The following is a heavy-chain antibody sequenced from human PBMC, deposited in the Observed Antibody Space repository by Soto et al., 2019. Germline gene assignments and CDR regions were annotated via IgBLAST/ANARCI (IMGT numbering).Heavy chain of an antibody. D-gene: IGHD3-22*01. J-gene: IGHJ4*02. Sequence: SVKVSCKASGGTFSSYAISWVRQAPGQGLEWMGGIIPIFGTANYAQKFQGRVTITADESTSTAYMELSSLRSEDTAVYYCARVLYTRDYYDSSGYYDGYYFDYWGQGTLVTVSS. CDR3: ARVLYTRDYYDSSGYYDGYYFDY. CDR2: IIPIFGTA. CDR1: GGTFSSYA. V-gene: IGHV1-69*13.